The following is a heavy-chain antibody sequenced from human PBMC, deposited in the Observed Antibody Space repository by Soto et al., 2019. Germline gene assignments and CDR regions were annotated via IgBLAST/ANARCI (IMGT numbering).Heavy chain of an antibody. D-gene: IGHD6-13*01. J-gene: IGHJ4*02. Sequence: QVQVVQSGAEVKKPGSSVKVSCKASGGTFSNYAISWVRQAPGHGLEWVGGIIPLTETPVYAQTVQGRLTITADEITSAAYMELSSLRSDDRAGYYFAIGTRNSWTCDFWCQGTLVTVSS. CDR2: IIPLTETP. CDR3: AIGTRNSWTCDF. V-gene: IGHV1-69*01. CDR1: GGTFSNYA.